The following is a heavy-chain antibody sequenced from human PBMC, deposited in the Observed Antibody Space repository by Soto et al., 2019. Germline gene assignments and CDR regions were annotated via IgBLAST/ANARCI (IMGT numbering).Heavy chain of an antibody. CDR2: IYSGGST. Sequence: GGSLRLSCAASGFTVSSNYMSWVRQAPGKGLEWVSVIYSGGSTYYADSVKGRFTISRDNSKNTLYLQMNSLRAEDTAVYHCYGGRPINGMDVWGQGTTVTVSS. D-gene: IGHD5-12*01. V-gene: IGHV3-53*01. J-gene: IGHJ6*02. CDR3: YGGRPINGMDV. CDR1: GFTVSSNY.